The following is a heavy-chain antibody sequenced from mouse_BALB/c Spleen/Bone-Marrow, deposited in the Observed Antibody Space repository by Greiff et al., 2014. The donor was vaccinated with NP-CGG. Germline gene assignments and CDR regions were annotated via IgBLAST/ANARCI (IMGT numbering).Heavy chain of an antibody. V-gene: IGHV1-80*01. J-gene: IGHJ2*01. Sequence: VQLQQSGAELVRPGSSVKISCKASGYAFSGYWMNWVKQRPGQGLEWIGQIYPGDGDTNYNGKFKGKATLNADKSSSTAYMQLSSLTSEDSAVYFCGRGRGRYFDYWGQGTTLTVSS. CDR2: IYPGDGDT. CDR1: GYAFSGYW. CDR3: GRGRGRYFDY.